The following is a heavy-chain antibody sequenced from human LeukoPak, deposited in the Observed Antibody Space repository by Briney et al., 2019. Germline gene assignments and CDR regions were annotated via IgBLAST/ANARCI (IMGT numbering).Heavy chain of an antibody. V-gene: IGHV3-72*01. Sequence: QPGGSLRLSCAASGFSISDHYMDWVRQAPGKGLEWVGRSRNKASSYTTEYAASVKGRFMISRDDSTNSLYLQMNSLKTEDTAVYYCARDRGFHFWSGYYFDYWGQGILVTVSS. D-gene: IGHD3-3*02. CDR3: ARDRGFHFWSGYYFDY. CDR2: SRNKASSYTT. CDR1: GFSISDHY. J-gene: IGHJ4*02.